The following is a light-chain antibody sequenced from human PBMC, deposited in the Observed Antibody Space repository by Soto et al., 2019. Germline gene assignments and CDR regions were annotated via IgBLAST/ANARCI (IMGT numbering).Light chain of an antibody. CDR1: QSVSSY. V-gene: IGKV3-11*01. Sequence: EIVVKQSPATLSLSPGERATLSCRASQSVSSYLAWYQQKPGQAPRLLIYDASNRATGIPARFSGSGSGTDFTLTISSLEPEDFAVYYCQQRSNWPLTFCGGTKVDIK. CDR2: DAS. J-gene: IGKJ4*01. CDR3: QQRSNWPLT.